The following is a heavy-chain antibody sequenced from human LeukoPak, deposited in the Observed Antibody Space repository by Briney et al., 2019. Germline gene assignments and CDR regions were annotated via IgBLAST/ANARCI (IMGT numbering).Heavy chain of an antibody. CDR3: ARDRSSSWSTFDY. CDR1: GGTFSSYA. D-gene: IGHD6-13*01. J-gene: IGHJ4*02. V-gene: IGHV1-69*11. Sequence: ASVKVSCKASGGTFSSYAISWVRQAPGQGLEWMGRIIPILGTANYAQKFQGRVTITTDESTSTAYMELSSLRSEDTAVYYCARDRSSSWSTFDYWGQGTLVTVSS. CDR2: IIPILGTA.